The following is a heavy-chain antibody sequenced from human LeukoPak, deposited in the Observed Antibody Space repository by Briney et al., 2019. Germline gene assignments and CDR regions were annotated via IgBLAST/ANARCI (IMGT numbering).Heavy chain of an antibody. V-gene: IGHV4-34*01. CDR3: ARAKGYYYGMDV. CDR2: INHSGST. CDR1: GGSFSGYY. Sequence: SETLSLTCAVYGGSFSGYYWSWIRQPPGKGLEWIGEINHSGSTNYNPSLKSRVTISVDTSKNQFSLKLSSVTAADTAVYYFARAKGYYYGMDVWGQGTTVTVSS. J-gene: IGHJ6*02.